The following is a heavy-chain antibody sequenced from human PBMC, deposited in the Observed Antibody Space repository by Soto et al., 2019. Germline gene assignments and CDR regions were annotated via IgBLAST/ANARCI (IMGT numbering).Heavy chain of an antibody. Sequence: QVQLVQSGAEVKKPGASVKVSCKASGYTFTSYGISWVRQAPGQGLEWMGWISAYNGNTNYAQKLQGRVTMTREASTSRGYMGLRSLRSDDTAVYYCARDGKCVGSSGYYPAYWGQGTLVTVSS. J-gene: IGHJ4*02. V-gene: IGHV1-18*01. CDR2: ISAYNGNT. CDR3: ARDGKCVGSSGYYPAY. D-gene: IGHD3-22*01. CDR1: GYTFTSYG.